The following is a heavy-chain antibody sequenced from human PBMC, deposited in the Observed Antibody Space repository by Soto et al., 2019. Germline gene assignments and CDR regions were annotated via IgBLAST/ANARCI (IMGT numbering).Heavy chain of an antibody. CDR1: GYIFTGYY. CDR2: INPNSGGT. CDR3: ARAYSSSPANDY. J-gene: IGHJ4*02. Sequence: QVQLVQSGAEVKKPGASVKVSCKASGYIFTGYYMHWVRQAPGQGLEWMGWINPNSGGTNYAQKFQDWVTMTRDTSISTAYMELSRLRSADTAVYYFARAYSSSPANDYWGQGTLVTVSS. V-gene: IGHV1-2*04. D-gene: IGHD6-6*01.